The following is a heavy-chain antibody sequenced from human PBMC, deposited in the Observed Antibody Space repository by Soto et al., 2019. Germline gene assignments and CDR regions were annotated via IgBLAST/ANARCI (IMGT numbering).Heavy chain of an antibody. CDR3: AREGYGDYRDYYGMDV. CDR1: GGSISSGDYY. D-gene: IGHD4-17*01. Sequence: SETLSLTCTVSGGSISSGDYYWSWIRQPPGKGLEWIGYIYYSGSTYYNPSLKSRVTISVDTSKNQFSLKLSSVTAADTAVYYCAREGYGDYRDYYGMDVWGQGTTVTVSS. CDR2: IYYSGST. J-gene: IGHJ6*02. V-gene: IGHV4-30-4*01.